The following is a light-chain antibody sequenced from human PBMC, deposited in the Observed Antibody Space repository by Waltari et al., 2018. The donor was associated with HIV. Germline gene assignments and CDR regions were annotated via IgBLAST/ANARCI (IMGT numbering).Light chain of an antibody. CDR1: QSVLYSSNNKNY. J-gene: IGKJ4*02. Sequence: DIVMTQSPDSLPVSLGERATISCKSSQSVLYSSNNKNYLAWYQQKPGQPPKLLIYWASTRESGVPDRFSGSGSGTDFTLTISSLQAEDVAVYYCQQYYSTPTFGGGTKVEIK. CDR3: QQYYSTPT. CDR2: WAS. V-gene: IGKV4-1*01.